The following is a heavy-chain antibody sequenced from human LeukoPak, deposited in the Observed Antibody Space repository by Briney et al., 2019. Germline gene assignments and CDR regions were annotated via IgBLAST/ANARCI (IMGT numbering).Heavy chain of an antibody. J-gene: IGHJ4*02. CDR2: MNPNSGNT. CDR1: GYTFTSYD. Sequence: ASVKVSCKASGYTFTSYDINWVRQATGQGLEWMGWMNPNSGNTGYAQKFQDRVTMTRNTSISTAYMELSSLRSEDTAVYYCARGAAAAGILGDYWGQGTLVTVSS. D-gene: IGHD6-13*01. V-gene: IGHV1-8*01. CDR3: ARGAAAAGILGDY.